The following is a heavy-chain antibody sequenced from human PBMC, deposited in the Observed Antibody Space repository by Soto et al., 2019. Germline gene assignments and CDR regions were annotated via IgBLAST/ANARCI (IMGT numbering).Heavy chain of an antibody. V-gene: IGHV3-30-3*01. D-gene: IGHD6-19*01. J-gene: IGHJ4*02. CDR2: ISYDGSNK. CDR3: ARDGPIYSRGWMSY. CDR1: GFTFSSYA. Sequence: QVQLVESGGGVVQPGRSLRLSCAASGFTFSSYAMHWVRQAPGKGLEWVAVISYDGSNKYYADSVKGRFTISRDNSKNTLYLQMNSLRADDTAVYYFARDGPIYSRGWMSYWGQGTLVTVSS.